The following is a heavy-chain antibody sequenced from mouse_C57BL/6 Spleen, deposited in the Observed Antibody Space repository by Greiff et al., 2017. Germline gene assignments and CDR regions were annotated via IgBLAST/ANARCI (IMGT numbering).Heavy chain of an antibody. CDR2: ISYDGSN. CDR1: GYSITSGYY. V-gene: IGHV3-6*01. D-gene: IGHD3-2*02. CDR3: ASRQLRGYFDY. J-gene: IGHJ2*01. Sequence: VQLKESGPGLVKPSQSLSLTCSVTGYSITSGYYWNWIRQFPGNKLEWMGYISYDGSNNYNPSLKNRISITRDTSKNQFFLKLNSVTTEDTATYYCASRQLRGYFDYWGQGTTLTVSS.